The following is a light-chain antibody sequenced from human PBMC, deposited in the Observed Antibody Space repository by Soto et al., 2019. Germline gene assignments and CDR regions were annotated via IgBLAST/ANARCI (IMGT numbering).Light chain of an antibody. J-gene: IGKJ1*01. CDR1: QSVSSN. CDR2: GAS. Sequence: EIVMTQSPATLSVSPGERATLSCRASQSVSSNLAWYQQKPGQAPRLLIYGASTRATGIPARFSGSGSGTEFTLTIGSLLSEDFAVYYCQQYSNWPQTFGQGTKVDIK. V-gene: IGKV3-15*01. CDR3: QQYSNWPQT.